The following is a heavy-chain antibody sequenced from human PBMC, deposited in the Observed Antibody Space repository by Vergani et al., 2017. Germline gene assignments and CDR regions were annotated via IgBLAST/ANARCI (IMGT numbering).Heavy chain of an antibody. J-gene: IGHJ5*02. CDR1: GFTFNQYG. V-gene: IGHV3-33*01. D-gene: IGHD1-14*01. Sequence: QVQLVESGGGVVQPGRSLRLSCAASGFTFNQYGMHWVRQAPGKGLEWVAVTWYDGNNKQYADSVKGRFTFSRDNSKSTMYLQMNSLRDEDTGVYYCARDLRLLYNRFDPWGQGTLVTVFS. CDR2: TWYDGNNK. CDR3: ARDLRLLYNRFDP.